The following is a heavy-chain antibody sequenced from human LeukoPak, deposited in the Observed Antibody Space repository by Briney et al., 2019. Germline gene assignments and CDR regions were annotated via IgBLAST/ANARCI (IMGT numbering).Heavy chain of an antibody. CDR3: ARSSGYCSGGSCYRDY. V-gene: IGHV3-53*01. CDR1: GFTFSSYA. D-gene: IGHD2-15*01. Sequence: PGGSLRLSCAASGFTFSSYAMSWVRQAPGKGLEWVSIIYSGGSTYYAVSVKGRFTFSRDNSKNTLYLQMNSLRAEDTAVYYCARSSGYCSGGSCYRDYWGQGTLVTVSS. CDR2: IYSGGST. J-gene: IGHJ4*02.